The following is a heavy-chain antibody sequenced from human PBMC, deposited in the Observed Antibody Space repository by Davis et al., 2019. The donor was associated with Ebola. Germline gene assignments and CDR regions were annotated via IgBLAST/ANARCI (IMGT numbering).Heavy chain of an antibody. CDR2: IKQDGSEK. CDR3: LYGMDV. V-gene: IGHV3-7*01. Sequence: GESLKISCAASGFSFSSYWMSWVRQAPGKGLEWVASIKQDGSEKYYVDSVKGRFTISRDNAKNSLYLQMNSLRAADTAVYYCLYGMDVWGQGTTVTVSS. J-gene: IGHJ6*02. CDR1: GFSFSSYW.